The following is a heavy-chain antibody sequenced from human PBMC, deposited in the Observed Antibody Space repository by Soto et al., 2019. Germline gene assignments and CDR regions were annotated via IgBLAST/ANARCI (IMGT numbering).Heavy chain of an antibody. D-gene: IGHD3-22*01. V-gene: IGHV4-38-2*02. J-gene: IGHJ4*02. Sequence: SETLSLTCSVSGFAISRGYYWSWVRQPPGKGLEWIGSIYPSVSSYHNPSLKSRVSLSVDTSKDQFSLNLTSVTAADTAVYFCVGNYDSSFDYWGRGTLVTVSS. CDR2: IYPSVSS. CDR3: VGNYDSSFDY. CDR1: GFAISRGYY.